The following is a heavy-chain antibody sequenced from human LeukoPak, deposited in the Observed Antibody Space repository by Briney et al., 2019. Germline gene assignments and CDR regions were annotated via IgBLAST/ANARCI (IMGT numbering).Heavy chain of an antibody. CDR1: GGSFSGYY. D-gene: IGHD3-10*01. CDR3: ARRSITMVRGVIITEIDY. J-gene: IGHJ4*02. V-gene: IGHV4-34*01. Sequence: KPSETLSLTCAVYGGSFSGYYWSWLRQPPGKGLEWLGEINHSGSTNYNPSLKSRVTISVDTSKNQFSLKLSSVTAADTAVYYCARRSITMVRGVIITEIDYWGQGTLVTVSS. CDR2: INHSGST.